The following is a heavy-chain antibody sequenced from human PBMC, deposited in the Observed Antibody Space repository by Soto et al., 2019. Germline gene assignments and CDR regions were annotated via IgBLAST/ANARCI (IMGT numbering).Heavy chain of an antibody. V-gene: IGHV1-69*05. J-gene: IGHJ6*02. CDR1: GGTFSTSA. CDR2: IMPIFRTP. CDR3: ARDNDRPQLGGNYYYILDV. D-gene: IGHD2-8*01. Sequence: QVQLEQSGAEVKKPGSSVKVSCKASGGTFSTSAISWVRQAPGQGLEWMGGIMPIFRTPDYAQKFQGRVPXXXDXXTSTAYMEVSGLRSDDTAVYYCARDNDRPQLGGNYYYILDVWGQGTTITVSS.